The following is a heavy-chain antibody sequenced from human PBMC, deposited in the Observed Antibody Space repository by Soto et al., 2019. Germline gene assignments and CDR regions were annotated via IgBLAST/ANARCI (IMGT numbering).Heavy chain of an antibody. Sequence: QVQLQESGPGLVKPSQTLSLTCTVSGGSISSGGYFWSWIRQPPGKGLAWIGNIFYSGTTYYNPALKSRVTISVDTSKNQFSLKLISVTAADTAVYFCARGVLYWGQGTLVTVSS. D-gene: IGHD1-1*01. CDR1: GGSISSGGYF. V-gene: IGHV4-31*03. CDR2: IFYSGTT. J-gene: IGHJ4*02. CDR3: ARGVLY.